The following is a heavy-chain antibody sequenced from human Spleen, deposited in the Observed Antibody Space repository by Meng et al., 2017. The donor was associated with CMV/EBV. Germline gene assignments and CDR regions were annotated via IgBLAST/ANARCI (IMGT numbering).Heavy chain of an antibody. Sequence: SLKISCAASGFSFDDFAMHWVRQTPREGLEWVSGISGKSGFTGYADSVKGRFTISRDNAKNSLYLQMNSLRAEDTALYYCARDAYRRIEYYYYYGMDVWGQGTTVTVSS. J-gene: IGHJ6*02. D-gene: IGHD1-26*01. V-gene: IGHV3-9*01. CDR2: ISGKSGFT. CDR1: GFSFDDFA. CDR3: ARDAYRRIEYYYYYGMDV.